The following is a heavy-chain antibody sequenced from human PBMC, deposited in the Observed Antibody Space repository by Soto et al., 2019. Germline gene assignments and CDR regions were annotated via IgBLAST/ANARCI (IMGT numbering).Heavy chain of an antibody. J-gene: IGHJ4*02. CDR1: GASISGSGHY. V-gene: IGHV4-30-4*01. D-gene: IGHD2-15*01. CDR3: ARIGRSLFDS. CDR2: VSYTGTS. Sequence: QVQLQESGPGLVKASQTLSLTCTVSGASISGSGHYWGCIRQPPGKGLEWIGQVSYTGTSYNPNYYPSLQSRPTMSLDTSKNQFSLNMTSVTAADTDVDFCARIGRSLFDSGGQGALVSVSS.